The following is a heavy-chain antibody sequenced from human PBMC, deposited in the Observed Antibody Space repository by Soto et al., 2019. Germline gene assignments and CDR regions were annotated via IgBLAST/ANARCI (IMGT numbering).Heavy chain of an antibody. D-gene: IGHD6-19*01. CDR1: GFTFSNYP. J-gene: IGHJ4*02. CDR3: ARDRYTDRISVAVC. Sequence: EVQVVESGGGLVQPGGSLRLSCAASGFTFSNYPMHWVRQAPGKGLEYVSAISSNGGSTYYANSVKGRFTISRDNSKNTLYLQMGSLRGEDMAVYYCARDRYTDRISVAVCWGQGTLVTVSS. V-gene: IGHV3-64*01. CDR2: ISSNGGST.